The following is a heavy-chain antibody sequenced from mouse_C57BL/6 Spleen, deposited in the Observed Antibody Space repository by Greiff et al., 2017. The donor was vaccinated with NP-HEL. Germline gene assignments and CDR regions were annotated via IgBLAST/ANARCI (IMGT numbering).Heavy chain of an antibody. J-gene: IGHJ1*03. CDR3: ARTPHCDGSSPWYFDA. CDR1: GYSITSDY. D-gene: IGHD1-1*01. Sequence: VQLKESGPGLAKPSQTLSLTCSVTGYSITSDYWNWIRKFPGHKLEYMGYISYSGSTYYNPSLNSRLSITRDTSKNQYYLQLTSVTTEATATSFCARTPHCDGSSPWYFDAWGTGTTVTVS. CDR2: ISYSGST. V-gene: IGHV3-8*01.